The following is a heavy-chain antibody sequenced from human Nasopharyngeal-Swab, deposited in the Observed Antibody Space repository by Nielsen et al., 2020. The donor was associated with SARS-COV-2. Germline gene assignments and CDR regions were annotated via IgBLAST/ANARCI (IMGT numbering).Heavy chain of an antibody. CDR1: GYSFTSYS. CDR2: IDPSDSYT. V-gene: IGHV5-10-1*01. CDR3: ARLVVCSGGSCYSGDVSWFDP. D-gene: IGHD2-15*01. Sequence: GGSLRLSCKGSGYSFTSYSISWVRQMPGKGLEWMGRIDPSDSYTNYSPSFQGHVTISADKSISPAYLQWSSLKASDTAMYYCARLVVCSGGSCYSGDVSWFDPWGQGTLVTVSS. J-gene: IGHJ5*02.